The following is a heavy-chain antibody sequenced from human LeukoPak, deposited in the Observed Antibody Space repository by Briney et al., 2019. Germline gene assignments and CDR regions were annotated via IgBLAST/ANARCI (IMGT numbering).Heavy chain of an antibody. CDR1: GFTFSTYG. CDR3: AKAPIDSSSWTLYYYYYMDV. CDR2: IRYDGSNK. J-gene: IGHJ6*03. Sequence: SGGSLRLSCAASGFTFSTYGMHWVRQAPGKGLEWVAIIRYDGSNKYYADSVKGRFTISRDNSKNTLYLQMNSLRAEDTAVYYCAKAPIDSSSWTLYYYYYMDVWGKGTTVTVSS. V-gene: IGHV3-30*02. D-gene: IGHD6-13*01.